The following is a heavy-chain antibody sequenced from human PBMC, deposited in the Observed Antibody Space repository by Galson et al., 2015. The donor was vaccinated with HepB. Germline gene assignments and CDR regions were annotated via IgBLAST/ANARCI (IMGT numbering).Heavy chain of an antibody. CDR3: ARGSWYNWNYGRANGFDY. V-gene: IGHV4-34*01. CDR1: GGSFSGYY. D-gene: IGHD1-7*01. Sequence: LSLTCAVYGGSFSGYYWSWIRQPPGKGLEWIGEINHGGSTNYNPSLKSRVTISVDTSKNQFSLKLSSVTAADTAVYYCARGSWYNWNYGRANGFDYWGQGTLVTVSS. J-gene: IGHJ4*02. CDR2: INHGGST.